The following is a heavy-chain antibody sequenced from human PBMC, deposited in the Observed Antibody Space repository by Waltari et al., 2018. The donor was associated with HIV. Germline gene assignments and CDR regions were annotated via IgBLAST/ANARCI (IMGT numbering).Heavy chain of an antibody. Sequence: EVQLVDTGGALVQPGGSLRVSCVASGFTFSQFWMPWVRRAPGKGLEWVANIKQDGNEKNYLDAVKGRFTISRDNAKNSLYLQMNNLRDEDSATYYCARAYSGTYRIGDYWGQGTLVTVSS. CDR1: GFTFSQFW. CDR3: ARAYSGTYRIGDY. V-gene: IGHV3-7*01. J-gene: IGHJ4*02. D-gene: IGHD1-26*01. CDR2: IKQDGNEK.